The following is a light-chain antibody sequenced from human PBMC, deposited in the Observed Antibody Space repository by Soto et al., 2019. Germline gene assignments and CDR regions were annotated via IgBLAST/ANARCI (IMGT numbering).Light chain of an antibody. CDR2: RSS. CDR3: QQYGSSPIT. J-gene: IGKJ5*01. V-gene: IGKV3-20*01. CDR1: QSITTNY. Sequence: EIVLTQSPGTLSLSPGERATLSCRASQSITTNYLAWYQQRPGQAPRLLIYRSSSMATGIPDRFSGSGSGTDFTLTISRLEPEDFAVYYCQQYGSSPITFGQGTRLEIK.